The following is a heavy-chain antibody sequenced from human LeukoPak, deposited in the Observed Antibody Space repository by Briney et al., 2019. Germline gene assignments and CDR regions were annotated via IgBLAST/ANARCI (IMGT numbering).Heavy chain of an antibody. D-gene: IGHD1-26*01. J-gene: IGHJ4*02. Sequence: GGSLRLSCAASGFTFSSYSMNWVRQAPGKGLEWVSSISSSTTYISYADSVKGRFTISRDNAKSSLYLQMNSLGAEDTAVYYCARGAAGYVGASSFDYWGQGTLVTVSS. CDR2: ISSSTTYI. V-gene: IGHV3-21*01. CDR1: GFTFSSYS. CDR3: ARGAAGYVGASSFDY.